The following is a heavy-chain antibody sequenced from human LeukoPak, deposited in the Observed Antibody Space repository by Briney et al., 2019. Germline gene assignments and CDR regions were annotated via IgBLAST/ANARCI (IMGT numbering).Heavy chain of an antibody. CDR2: IYHSGST. D-gene: IGHD3-22*01. J-gene: IGHJ6*02. V-gene: IGHV4-4*02. CDR1: GGSISSSNW. Sequence: NPSETLSLTCAVSGGSISSSNWWSWVRQPPGKGLEWIGEIYHSGSTNYNPSLKSRVTISVDKSKNQFSLKLSSVTAADTAVYYCARDRLDYYDSSVERSNRDHYYYYGMDVWGQGTTVTVSS. CDR3: ARDRLDYYDSSVERSNRDHYYYYGMDV.